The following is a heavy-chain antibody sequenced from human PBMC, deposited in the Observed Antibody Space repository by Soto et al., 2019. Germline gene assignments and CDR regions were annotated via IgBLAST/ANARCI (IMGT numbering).Heavy chain of an antibody. CDR1: GGAIGGYY. CDR3: ASTYDTNGYGNQFAS. CDR2: VSYSGST. D-gene: IGHD3-22*01. V-gene: IGHV4-59*01. J-gene: IGHJ5*01. Sequence: SETLSLTCSLSGGAIGGYYWSWIRQPPGKALEWIGYVSYSGSTDYHPSLKSRVTISEDTSKNQFSLKLTSVTGADTAVYYCASTYDTNGYGNQFASRGRRILVTVSS.